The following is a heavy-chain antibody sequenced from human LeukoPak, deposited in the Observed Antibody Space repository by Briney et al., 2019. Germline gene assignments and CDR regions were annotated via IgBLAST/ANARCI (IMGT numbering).Heavy chain of an antibody. V-gene: IGHV3-23*01. CDR3: AKLSGLLPYYYDSSGSDY. J-gene: IGHJ4*02. D-gene: IGHD3-22*01. CDR2: ISGSGGST. Sequence: GGSFRLSCAASGFSFSSYAMSWVRQAPGKGLEWVSAISGSGGSTYYADSVKGRFTISRDNSKNTLYLQMNSLRAEDTAVYYCAKLSGLLPYYYDSSGSDYWGQGTLVTVSS. CDR1: GFSFSSYA.